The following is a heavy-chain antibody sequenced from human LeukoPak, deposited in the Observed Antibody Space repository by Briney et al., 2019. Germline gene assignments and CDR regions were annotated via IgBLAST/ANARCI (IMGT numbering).Heavy chain of an antibody. Sequence: GGSLRLSCAASGFTFSSYAMSWVRQAPGKGLEWVSAISGSGGSTYYADSVKGRFTISRDNSKNTLYLQMNSLRAEDTAVYYCAKNYDFWSGYYSPLDYWGQGTLVTVST. CDR3: AKNYDFWSGYYSPLDY. CDR2: ISGSGGST. D-gene: IGHD3-3*01. V-gene: IGHV3-23*01. CDR1: GFTFSSYA. J-gene: IGHJ4*02.